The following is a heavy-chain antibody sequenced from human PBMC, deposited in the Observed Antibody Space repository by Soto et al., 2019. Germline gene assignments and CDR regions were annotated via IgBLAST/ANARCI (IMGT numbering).Heavy chain of an antibody. V-gene: IGHV4-4*07. Sequence: SETRSLTCSWSVFSLIRYYWDVIRQPAGNGLEWIVLIFPSGISNYNPSLQSRVTMSVDTSKNQFYLKVSSVTAEDTALYYCARDAGKATNSSFGYRGQGTLVTVSS. CDR3: ARDAGKATNSSFGY. CDR1: VFSLIRYY. CDR2: IFPSGIS. J-gene: IGHJ4*02.